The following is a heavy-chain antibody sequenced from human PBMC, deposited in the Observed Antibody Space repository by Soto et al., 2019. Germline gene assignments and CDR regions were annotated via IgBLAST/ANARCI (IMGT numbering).Heavy chain of an antibody. D-gene: IGHD4-17*01. J-gene: IGHJ5*02. CDR3: ARDDNGDNGRAFDP. V-gene: IGHV4-34*01. CDR1: GGSFSGYY. Sequence: SETLSLTYAVYGGSFSGYYRSWIRQPPGKGLEWIWEINHSGNTNYNPSLKGRVTMSVDMYKNQFSLKLSSVAAADTAVYYCARDDNGDNGRAFDPWGQGTLVTVSS. CDR2: INHSGNT.